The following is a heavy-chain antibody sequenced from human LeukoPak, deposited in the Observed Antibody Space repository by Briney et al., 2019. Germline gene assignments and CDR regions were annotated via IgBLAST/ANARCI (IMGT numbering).Heavy chain of an antibody. CDR1: GYSISSGYY. CDR3: ARGGGWYEKDY. Sequence: PSETLSLTCTVSGYSISSGYYWGWIRQPPGKGLEWIGSIHHSGSTYYNPSLKSRVTISVDTSKNQFSLKLSSVTAADTAVYYCARGGGWYEKDYWGQGTLVTVSS. CDR2: IHHSGST. J-gene: IGHJ4*02. D-gene: IGHD6-19*01. V-gene: IGHV4-38-2*02.